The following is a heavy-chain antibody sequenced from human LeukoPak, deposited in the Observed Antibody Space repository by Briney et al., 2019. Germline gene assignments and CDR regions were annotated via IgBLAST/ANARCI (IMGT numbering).Heavy chain of an antibody. CDR2: IGGSNGIT. V-gene: IGHV3-23*01. Sequence: GGSLRLSCAASRFTFNSYAMSWVRQAPGKGLEWVSVIGGSNGITFYVGSVQGRFTISRDNSKSTLCLQMNSLRAEDTAVYYCAKDSGWFRFDYWGQGTLVTVSS. CDR3: AKDSGWFRFDY. D-gene: IGHD6-13*01. CDR1: RFTFNSYA. J-gene: IGHJ4*02.